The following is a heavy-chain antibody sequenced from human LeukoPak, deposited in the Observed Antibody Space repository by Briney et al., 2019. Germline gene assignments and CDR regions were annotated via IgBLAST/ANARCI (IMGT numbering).Heavy chain of an antibody. D-gene: IGHD3-3*01. CDR1: GYTFTSYD. CDR3: ARGQLGITIFGDRKYYFDF. V-gene: IGHV1-8*01. Sequence: GASVKVSCKASGYTFTSYDINWVRQASGQGLEWMGWMSPNSDNRGYAQKFQGRVTMTRDTSISTAYMELSGLRSEDTAVYYCARGQLGITIFGDRKYYFDFWGQGTLVTVSS. CDR2: MSPNSDNR. J-gene: IGHJ4*02.